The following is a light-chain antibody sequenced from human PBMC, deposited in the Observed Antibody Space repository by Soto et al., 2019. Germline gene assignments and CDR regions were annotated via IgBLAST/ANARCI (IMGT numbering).Light chain of an antibody. CDR2: GAS. CDR3: QQYGGSPGCT. Sequence: EIVLTQSPGTLSLSPGERATLSCRASQSVSSSYLAWYQQKPGQAPRLLIYGASSRATGIPDRFSGSGSGTDFTLTISRLEPEDFAVDYCQQYGGSPGCTFGQGTKLEIK. V-gene: IGKV3-20*01. CDR1: QSVSSSY. J-gene: IGKJ2*02.